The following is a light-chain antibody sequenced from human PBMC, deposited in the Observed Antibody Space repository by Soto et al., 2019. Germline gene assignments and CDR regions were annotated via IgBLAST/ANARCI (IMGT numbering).Light chain of an antibody. CDR1: SSDVGVYNY. V-gene: IGLV2-8*01. CDR2: EVS. J-gene: IGLJ2*01. CDR3: SSFAGNNNLV. Sequence: QSVLTQPPSASGSPGQSVTISCTGTSSDVGVYNYVSWYQQHPGKAPKLMIYEVSKRPSGVPDRFSGSKSGNTASLTVSGLQAEYEADYYCSSFAGNNNLVFGGGTKLTVL.